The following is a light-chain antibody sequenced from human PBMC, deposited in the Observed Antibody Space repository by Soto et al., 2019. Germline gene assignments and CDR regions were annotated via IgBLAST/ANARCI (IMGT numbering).Light chain of an antibody. CDR1: SSDVGGYNY. V-gene: IGLV2-11*01. J-gene: IGLJ2*01. CDR3: CSYAVREV. CDR2: DVS. Sequence: QSVLTQPRSVSGSPGQSVTISCTGTSSDVGGYNYVSWYQQHPGKAPKLMIYDVSKRPSGVPDRFSGSKSGNTASLTISGLQAVDEADYYCCSYAVREVFGGGTKLTVL.